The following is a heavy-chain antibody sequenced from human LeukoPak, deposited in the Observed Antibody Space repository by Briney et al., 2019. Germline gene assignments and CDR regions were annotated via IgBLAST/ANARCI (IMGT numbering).Heavy chain of an antibody. V-gene: IGHV4-39*01. Sequence: SETLSLTCTVSGGSIASNDYYWAWIRQPPGKGLEWIGTIYYGESTYYNPSLKSRVTISVDTSKNQFSLRLSSVTAADTAVYYCARGIGGIAASRYFDYWGQGTLVTVSS. D-gene: IGHD6-13*01. CDR1: GGSIASNDYY. CDR2: IYYGEST. CDR3: ARGIGGIAASRYFDY. J-gene: IGHJ4*02.